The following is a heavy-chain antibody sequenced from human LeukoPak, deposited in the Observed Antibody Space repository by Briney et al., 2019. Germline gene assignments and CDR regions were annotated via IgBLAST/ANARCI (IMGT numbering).Heavy chain of an antibody. CDR2: MNPNSGNT. CDR1: GYTFTSYD. V-gene: IGHV1-8*03. Sequence: GASVKVSCKASGYTFTSYDINWVRQATGQGLEWMGWMNPNSGNTGYAQKSQGRVTITRNTSISTAYMELSSLRSEDTAVYYCARDAGGGETKTDGEYYFDYWGQGTLVTVSS. D-gene: IGHD3-16*01. J-gene: IGHJ4*02. CDR3: ARDAGGGETKTDGEYYFDY.